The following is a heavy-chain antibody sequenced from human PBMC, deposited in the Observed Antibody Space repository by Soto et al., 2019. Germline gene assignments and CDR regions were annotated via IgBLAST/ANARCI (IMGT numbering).Heavy chain of an antibody. CDR2: ISWDGYGT. CDR1: GFTFDDYT. D-gene: IGHD4-4*01. V-gene: IGHV3-43*01. Sequence: GGSLRLSCAASGFTFDDYTMHWVRQAPGKGLEWVSLISWDGYGTYYADSVRGRFTISRDNSKNSLYLQMNSLRTEDTALYYCAKDPSNYEYYFDYWGQGTLVTVSS. J-gene: IGHJ4*02. CDR3: AKDPSNYEYYFDY.